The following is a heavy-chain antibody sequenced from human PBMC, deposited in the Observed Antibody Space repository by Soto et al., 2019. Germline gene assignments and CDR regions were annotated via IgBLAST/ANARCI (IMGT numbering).Heavy chain of an antibody. J-gene: IGHJ6*02. CDR1: GYTFTGYY. Sequence: GASVKVSCKASGYTFTGYYMHWVRQAPGQGLEWMGWINPNSGGTNYAQKFQGWVTMSRDTSISTAYMELSRLRSDDTAVYYCAREKVAYQDYCYYGMDVWGQGTTVTVSS. CDR2: INPNSGGT. D-gene: IGHD2-8*02. V-gene: IGHV1-2*04. CDR3: AREKVAYQDYCYYGMDV.